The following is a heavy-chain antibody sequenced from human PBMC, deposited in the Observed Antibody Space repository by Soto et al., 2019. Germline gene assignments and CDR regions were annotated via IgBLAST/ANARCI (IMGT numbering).Heavy chain of an antibody. Sequence: GESLKISCKGSGCSFTNYWIGWVRQMPGKGLEWMGIIYPGDSDPRYSPSFQGQVTISADKSISTAYLQWSSLKASDTAMYYCASQARYSNYGYYYGMDVWGQGTTVTVSS. D-gene: IGHD4-4*01. V-gene: IGHV5-51*01. CDR2: IYPGDSDP. CDR3: ASQARYSNYGYYYGMDV. J-gene: IGHJ6*02. CDR1: GCSFTNYW.